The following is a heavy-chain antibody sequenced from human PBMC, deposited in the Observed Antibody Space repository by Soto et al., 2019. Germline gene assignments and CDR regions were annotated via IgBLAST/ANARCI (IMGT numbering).Heavy chain of an antibody. CDR2: IYYSGST. CDR1: GGSISSYY. CDR3: ARGGPRDVVVPAAVQGAFDI. Sequence: PSETLSLTCTVSGGSISSYYWSWIRQPPGKGLEWIGYIYYSGSTNYNPSLKSRVTISVDTSKNQFSLKLSSVTAADTAVYYCARGGPRDVVVPAAVQGAFDIWGQGTIVTVSS. V-gene: IGHV4-59*01. D-gene: IGHD2-2*01. J-gene: IGHJ3*02.